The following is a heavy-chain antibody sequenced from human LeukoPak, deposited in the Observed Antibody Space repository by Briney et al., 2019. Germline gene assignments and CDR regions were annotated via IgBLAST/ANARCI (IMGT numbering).Heavy chain of an antibody. Sequence: SVKVSCKSSGGTFSSYAIGWVRQPPGQGIEWVGRIIRIFGTANYAQKFQGRVTFTTDEYTSTAYMELSSRRSEDTAVYYWARDGGGSYVHYWGQGTLVTVSS. J-gene: IGHJ4*02. CDR2: IIRIFGTA. CDR3: ARDGGGSYVHY. V-gene: IGHV1-69*05. D-gene: IGHD5-18*01. CDR1: GGTFSSYA.